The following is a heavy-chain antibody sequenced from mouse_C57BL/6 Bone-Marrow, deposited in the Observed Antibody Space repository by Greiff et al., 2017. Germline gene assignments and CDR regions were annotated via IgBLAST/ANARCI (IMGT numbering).Heavy chain of an antibody. J-gene: IGHJ3*01. V-gene: IGHV1-39*01. Sequence: VHVKPSGPELVKPGASVKISCKASGYSFTDYNMNWVKQSHGKSLEWIGVINPNYGTTSYNQKFKGKATLTVDQSSSTAYMQLNSLTSEDSAVYYCAAGLRRGAWFAYWGQGTLVTVSA. CDR1: GYSFTDYN. CDR3: AAGLRRGAWFAY. CDR2: INPNYGTT. D-gene: IGHD2-4*01.